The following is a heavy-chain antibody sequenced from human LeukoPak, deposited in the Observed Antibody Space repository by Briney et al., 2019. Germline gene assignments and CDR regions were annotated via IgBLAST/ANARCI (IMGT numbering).Heavy chain of an antibody. CDR3: ARDGYSTPDV. J-gene: IGHJ6*02. CDR2: INHGGST. D-gene: IGHD6-13*01. CDR1: GGSFSDYY. V-gene: IGHV4-34*01. Sequence: PSEPLSLTCAVYGGSFSDYYWSWIRQPPGKGLEWIGEINHGGSTNYNPSLKSRVTLSVDTSKNQFSLKLTSVTAADTAVYYCARDGYSTPDVWGQGTTVTVSS.